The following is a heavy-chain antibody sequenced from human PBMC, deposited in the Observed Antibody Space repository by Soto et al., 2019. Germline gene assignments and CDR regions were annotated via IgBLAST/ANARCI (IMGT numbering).Heavy chain of an antibody. CDR1: GFTFSSYA. V-gene: IGHV3-23*01. CDR2: ISGSGGST. CDR3: AKGPTGFDSNPIDY. D-gene: IGHD4-4*01. J-gene: IGHJ4*02. Sequence: GGSLRLCCAASGFTFSSYAMSGVRQDPGKGLEWVSAISGSGGSTYYADSVKGRFTISRDNSKNTLYLQMNSLRAEDTAVYYCAKGPTGFDSNPIDYWGQGTLVTVSS.